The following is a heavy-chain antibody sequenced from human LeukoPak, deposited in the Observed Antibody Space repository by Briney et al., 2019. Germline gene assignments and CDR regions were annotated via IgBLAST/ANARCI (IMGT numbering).Heavy chain of an antibody. J-gene: IGHJ4*02. CDR3: ARVAGSIDY. Sequence: GASVKVSCKASGYTFTSYDINWVRQATGQGLEWMGWMNPKSGNTGFAQKFQGRVTMTRDTSISTAYMELGSLRSEDTAVYYCARVAGSIDYWGQGTLVTVSS. CDR1: GYTFTSYD. CDR2: MNPKSGNT. V-gene: IGHV1-8*01. D-gene: IGHD1-26*01.